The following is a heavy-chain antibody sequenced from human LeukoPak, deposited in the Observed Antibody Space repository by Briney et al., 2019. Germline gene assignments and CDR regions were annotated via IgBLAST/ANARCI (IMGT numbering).Heavy chain of an antibody. CDR3: VKGGEYSSSSAMDY. CDR2: ISSIGGST. CDR1: GFTFSDYA. D-gene: IGHD6-6*01. J-gene: IGHJ4*02. V-gene: IGHV3-64D*09. Sequence: SGRSLRLSCSASGFTFSDYAMHWVRQAPGKGLEYVSAISSIGGSTYYADSVKGRFTISRDNSKNTLYLQMSSLRAEDTAVYYCVKGGEYSSSSAMDYWGQGTLVTVSS.